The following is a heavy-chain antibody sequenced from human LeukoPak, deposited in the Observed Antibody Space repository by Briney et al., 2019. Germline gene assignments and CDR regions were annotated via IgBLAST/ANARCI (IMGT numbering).Heavy chain of an antibody. CDR1: NGSISSNTYY. CDR3: ARVMRNGGSGSYLLFDY. J-gene: IGHJ4*02. CDR2: IYYTGST. Sequence: SETLSLTCIVSNGSISSNTYYWGWIRQPPGQGLEWIGTIYYTGSTYNNPSLKSRVTISGDTSKNQFSLKLSSVTAADTAVYYCARVMRNGGSGSYLLFDYWGQGTLVTVSS. D-gene: IGHD3-10*01. V-gene: IGHV4-39*07.